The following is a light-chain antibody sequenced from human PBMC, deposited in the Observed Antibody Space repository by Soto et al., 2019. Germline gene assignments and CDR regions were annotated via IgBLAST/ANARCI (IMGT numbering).Light chain of an antibody. J-gene: IGKJ4*01. CDR3: QQYGRSPLT. CDR1: QSVRNNY. Sequence: EIVLTQSPDTLSLSPGERATLSCRASQSVRNNYLAWYQQKPGQAPRFLIYDASSRATGIPDRFSGSGSGTAFTLTISRLEPEDVAVYYCQQYGRSPLTFGGGTKVEIK. V-gene: IGKV3-20*01. CDR2: DAS.